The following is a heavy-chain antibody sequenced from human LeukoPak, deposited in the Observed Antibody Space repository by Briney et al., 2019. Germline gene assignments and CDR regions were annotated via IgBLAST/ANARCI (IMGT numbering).Heavy chain of an antibody. V-gene: IGHV3-53*01. CDR3: AKRLYGGNRSPFDY. CDR1: GFTVSSNY. CDR2: IYSGGST. Sequence: GGSLRLSCAASGFTVSSNYMSWVRQAPGKGLEWVSVIYSGGSTYYADSVKGRFTISRDNSKNTLYLQMNSLRAEDTAVYYCAKRLYGGNRSPFDYWGQGTLVTVSS. D-gene: IGHD4-23*01. J-gene: IGHJ4*02.